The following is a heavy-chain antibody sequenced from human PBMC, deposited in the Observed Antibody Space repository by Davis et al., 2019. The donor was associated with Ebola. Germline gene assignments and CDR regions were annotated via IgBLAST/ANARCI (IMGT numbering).Heavy chain of an antibody. CDR2: INPSGGST. Sequence: AASVKVSCKASGYTFTSYYMHWVRQAPGQGLEWMGIINPSGGSTSYAQKFQGGVTMTRDTSTSTVYMEVSSLRSDDTAVYYCARSPGGSGSYHDHFYYYGLDVWGKGTTVTVSS. CDR1: GYTFTSYY. V-gene: IGHV1-46*01. J-gene: IGHJ6*04. CDR3: ARSPGGSGSYHDHFYYYGLDV. D-gene: IGHD1-26*01.